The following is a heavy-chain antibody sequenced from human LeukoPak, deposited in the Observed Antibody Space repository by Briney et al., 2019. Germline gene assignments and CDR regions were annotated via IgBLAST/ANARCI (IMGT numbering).Heavy chain of an antibody. CDR1: GGSFSGYY. CDR2: INHSGST. CDR3: ASGYSFGGGVLSNYYYYYGMDV. V-gene: IGHV4-34*01. J-gene: IGHJ6*04. Sequence: TSETLSLTCAAYGGSFSGYYWSWIRRPPGKGLEWIGEINHSGSTNYNPSLKSRVTISVDTSKNQFSLKLSSVTAADTAVYYCASGYSFGGGVLSNYYYYYGMDVWGKGTTVTVSS. D-gene: IGHD3-16*01.